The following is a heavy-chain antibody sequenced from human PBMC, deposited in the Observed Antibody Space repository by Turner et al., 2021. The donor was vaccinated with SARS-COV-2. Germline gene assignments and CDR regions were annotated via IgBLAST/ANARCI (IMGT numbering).Heavy chain of an antibody. CDR1: GYTFTAYN. Sequence: QVQLVQSGAEVTKPGASVTVSCKASGYTFTAYNIHWLRQAPGQGLEWMGWVTANSGDTNYAQKFQGRVTMTRDTSISTAYMELSSLRSDDTAVYYCARVCNGNVCKNFDYWGQGTLVTVSS. CDR2: VTANSGDT. CDR3: ARVCNGNVCKNFDY. V-gene: IGHV1-2*02. J-gene: IGHJ4*02. D-gene: IGHD2-15*01.